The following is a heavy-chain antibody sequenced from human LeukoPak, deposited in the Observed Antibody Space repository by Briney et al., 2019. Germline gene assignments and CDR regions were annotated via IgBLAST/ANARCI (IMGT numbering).Heavy chain of an antibody. D-gene: IGHD6-13*01. CDR3: ARTSYSSSWYFDL. CDR2: IYYSGTT. CDR1: GGSISSYY. Sequence: SETLSLTCTVSGGSISSYYWSWIRQPPGKGLEWIGYIYYSGTTNYNPSLKSRVTIPVDTSKNQFSLKLSSVTAADTAVYYCARTSYSSSWYFDLWGRGTLVTVSS. V-gene: IGHV4-59*01. J-gene: IGHJ2*01.